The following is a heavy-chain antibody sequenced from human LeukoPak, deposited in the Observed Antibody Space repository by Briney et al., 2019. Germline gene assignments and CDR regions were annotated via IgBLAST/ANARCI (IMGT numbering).Heavy chain of an antibody. V-gene: IGHV3-23*01. J-gene: IGHJ4*02. CDR2: ISGSDVST. CDR1: GFTFSSYG. D-gene: IGHD3-22*01. CDR3: AKYSHDSSGSYDY. Sequence: RGSLRLSCAASGFTFSSYGMSWVRQAPGKGLEWVSAISGSDVSTYYADSMKGRFTISRDNSKNTLYLQMNSLRAEDTAVYYCAKYSHDSSGSYDYWGQGTLVTVSS.